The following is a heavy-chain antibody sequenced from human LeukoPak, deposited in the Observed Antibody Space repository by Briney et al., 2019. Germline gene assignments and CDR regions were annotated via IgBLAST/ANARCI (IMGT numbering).Heavy chain of an antibody. CDR1: GFTFSSSG. CDR2: ISGNAGST. V-gene: IGHV3-23*01. Sequence: GGSLRLSCAASGFTFSSSGMAWVRQAPGKGLEWVAAISGNAGSTQYADAVKGRFTISRDNSKNTIHLQMDSLRGDDTAVYYCARHPRDTALFTIDYWGQGTLATVSS. D-gene: IGHD5-18*01. CDR3: ARHPRDTALFTIDY. J-gene: IGHJ4*02.